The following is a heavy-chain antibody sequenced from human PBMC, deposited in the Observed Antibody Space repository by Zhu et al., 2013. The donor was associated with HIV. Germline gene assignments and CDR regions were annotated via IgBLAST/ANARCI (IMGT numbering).Heavy chain of an antibody. J-gene: IGHJ4*02. V-gene: IGHV1-18*04. CDR2: ISAYNGNT. Sequence: QVQLVQSGAEVKKPGASVKVSCKASGYTFTSYGISWVRQAPGQGLEWMGWISAYNGNTNYAQKLQGRVTMTTDTSTSTAYMELRSLRSDDTAVYYCARDPHYYDSSGYYTKPNYFDYWGQGTLVTVSS. CDR3: ARDPHYYDSSGYYTKPNYFDY. D-gene: IGHD3-22*01. CDR1: GYTFTSYG.